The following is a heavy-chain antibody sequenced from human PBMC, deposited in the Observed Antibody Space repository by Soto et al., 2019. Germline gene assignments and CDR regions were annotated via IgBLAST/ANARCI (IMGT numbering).Heavy chain of an antibody. Sequence: SVKVSCKASGGTFSSFGISWVRQAPGQGLEWMGGIIPVFGRPNYAQRFRGRLTITADESTNTGYMELIDLTSEDTAVYYCAREGSGYNFWGQGTQVTVS. CDR3: AREGSGYNF. CDR2: IIPVFGRP. V-gene: IGHV1-69*13. J-gene: IGHJ1*01. D-gene: IGHD5-12*01. CDR1: GGTFSSFG.